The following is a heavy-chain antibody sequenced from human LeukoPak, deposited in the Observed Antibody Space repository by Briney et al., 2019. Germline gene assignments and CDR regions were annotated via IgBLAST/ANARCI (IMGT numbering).Heavy chain of an antibody. CDR3: ARSRAFNSGAFDP. J-gene: IGHJ5*02. Sequence: PSETLSLTCTVSGASVSSASYWTWIRQPPGKGVEWIAHIYNGVNTNYNPSLKSRVTVSVDTSKNQFSLRLNSVTAADTAVYYCARSRAFNSGAFDPWGQGSLVTVSS. CDR1: GASVSSASY. D-gene: IGHD1-26*01. V-gene: IGHV4-61*01. CDR2: IYNGVNT.